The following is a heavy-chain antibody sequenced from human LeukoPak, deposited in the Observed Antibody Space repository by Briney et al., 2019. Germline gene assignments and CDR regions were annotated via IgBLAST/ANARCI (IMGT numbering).Heavy chain of an antibody. V-gene: IGHV1-2*02. D-gene: IGHD5-18*01. CDR1: GHTFTDYY. CDR2: INPNSGGT. CDR3: ARDGYTYGQVDY. Sequence: ASVKVSCKASGHTFTDYYWHWVRQALGQGLEWMGWINPNSGGTNYAQKFQGRVTMTRDTSVSTAYMELSGLTSDDTAVYYCARDGYTYGQVDYWGQGTQVTVSS. J-gene: IGHJ4*02.